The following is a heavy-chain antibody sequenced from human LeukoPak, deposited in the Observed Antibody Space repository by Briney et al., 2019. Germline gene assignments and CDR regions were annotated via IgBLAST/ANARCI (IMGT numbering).Heavy chain of an antibody. CDR1: GGSISSTRYY. J-gene: IGHJ4*02. CDR2: INHSGST. CDR3: ARRRGYCSSTSCYRTPVDY. D-gene: IGHD2-2*01. V-gene: IGHV4-39*07. Sequence: SETLSLTCTVSGGSISSTRYYWSWIRQPPGKGLEWIGEINHSGSTNYNPSLKSRVTISVDTSKNQFSLKLSSVTAADTAVYYCARRRGYCSSTSCYRTPVDYWGQGTLVTVSS.